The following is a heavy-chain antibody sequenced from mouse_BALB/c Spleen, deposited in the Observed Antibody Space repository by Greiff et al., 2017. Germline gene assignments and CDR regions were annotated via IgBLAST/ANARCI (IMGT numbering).Heavy chain of an antibody. J-gene: IGHJ2*01. V-gene: IGHV5-6-3*01. D-gene: IGHD2-13*01. CDR3: ARVMYGDNDY. Sequence: EVQLVESGGGLVQPGGSLKLSCAASGFTFSSYGMSWVRQTPDKRLELVATINSNGGSTYYPDSVKGRFTISRDNAKNTLYLQMSSLKSEDTAMYNCARVMYGDNDYWGQGTTLTVSS. CDR1: GFTFSSYG. CDR2: INSNGGST.